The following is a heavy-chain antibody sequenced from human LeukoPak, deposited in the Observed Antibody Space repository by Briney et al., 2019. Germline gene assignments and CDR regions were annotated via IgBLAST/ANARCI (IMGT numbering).Heavy chain of an antibody. CDR3: ARVLGYSYVYYGMDV. CDR2: INHSGSA. J-gene: IGHJ6*02. Sequence: SETLSLTCAVYGGSFSGYDWSWIRQPPGKGLEWIGEINHSGSANYNPSLKSRVTISVDTSKNQFSLKLSSVTAADTAVYYCARVLGYSYVYYGMDVWGQGTTVTVSS. V-gene: IGHV4-34*01. D-gene: IGHD5-18*01. CDR1: GGSFSGYD.